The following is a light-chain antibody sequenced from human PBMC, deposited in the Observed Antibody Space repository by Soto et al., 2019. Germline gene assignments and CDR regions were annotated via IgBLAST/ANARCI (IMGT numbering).Light chain of an antibody. J-gene: IGKJ4*01. V-gene: IGKV1-5*03. CDR1: QSISSW. Sequence: DIQMTQSPSTLSASVGDRVTINCRASQSISSWLAWYQQKPGKAPKLLIYKASSLEGGVPPRFSGGGSGTEFTLTISTLQPDDFATYYCQHYNSYPLTFGGGTKVEIK. CDR3: QHYNSYPLT. CDR2: KAS.